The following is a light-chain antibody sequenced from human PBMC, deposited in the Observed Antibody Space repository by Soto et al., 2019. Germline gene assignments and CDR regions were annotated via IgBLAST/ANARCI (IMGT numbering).Light chain of an antibody. J-gene: IGLJ2*01. CDR3: QSYDTSLRWV. V-gene: IGLV1-40*01. Sequence: QAVVTQPPSVSGAPGQRVTISCIGSSSNIGAGFDVNWYQQLPGTAPKLLIYANTNRPSGVPDRFSGSKSGTSASLAITGLQAEDEADYNCQSYDTSLRWVFAGGTQLTVL. CDR2: ANT. CDR1: SSNIGAGFD.